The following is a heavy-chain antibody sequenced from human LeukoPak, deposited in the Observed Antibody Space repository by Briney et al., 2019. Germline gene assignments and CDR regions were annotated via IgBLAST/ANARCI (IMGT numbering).Heavy chain of an antibody. V-gene: IGHV4-59*01. D-gene: IGHD2-21*02. CDR1: GGSISSYY. J-gene: IGHJ4*02. Sequence: SETLSLNCTVSGGSISSYYWSWIRQPPGKGLEWIGYIYYSGSTNYNPSLKSRVTISVDTSKNQFSLKLSSVTAADTAVYYCARWGEEDWGGDCYMDYWGQGTLVTVSS. CDR3: ARWGEEDWGGDCYMDY. CDR2: IYYSGST.